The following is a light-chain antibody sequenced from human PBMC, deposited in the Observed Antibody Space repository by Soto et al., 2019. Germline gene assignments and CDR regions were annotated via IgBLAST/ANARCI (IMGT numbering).Light chain of an antibody. Sequence: IVMTQYPATLSVSPGESVTFSCMASQVINRNLAWYQQKPGQAPRLLISGASTGATGITARFSGSGSGTEFTLTINRLQSEDSAVYYCQPYYTWPVTVGGGTKVEIK. V-gene: IGKV3-15*01. CDR3: QPYYTWPVT. J-gene: IGKJ4*01. CDR1: QVINRN. CDR2: GAS.